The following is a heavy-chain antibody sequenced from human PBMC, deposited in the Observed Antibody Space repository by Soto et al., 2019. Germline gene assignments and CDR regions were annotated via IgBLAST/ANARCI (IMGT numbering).Heavy chain of an antibody. V-gene: IGHV3-30*18. D-gene: IGHD6-19*01. J-gene: IGHJ4*02. CDR1: GFTFSDYA. CDR2: VSHDGRNT. CDR3: AKGGRQWTVTSAFNY. Sequence: VQLVESGGGVVQPGRSLRLSCAASGFTFSDYAMHWVRQAPGKGLEWVAVVSHDGRNTHYADSVKGRFTISRDSSKNTVSMEMHSLRAEETAVYYCAKGGRQWTVTSAFNYWGQGALVTVSS.